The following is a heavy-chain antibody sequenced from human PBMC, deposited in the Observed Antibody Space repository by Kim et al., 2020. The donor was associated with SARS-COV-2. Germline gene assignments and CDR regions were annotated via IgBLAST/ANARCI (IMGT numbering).Heavy chain of an antibody. D-gene: IGHD6-13*01. J-gene: IGHJ6*02. V-gene: IGHV1-2*04. CDR3: ARGSGPYSSSWYGGYTKRYYYGMDV. CDR2: INPNSGGT. Sequence: ASVKVSCKASGYTFTGYYMHWVRQAPGQGLEWMGWINPNSGGTNYAQKFQGWVTMTRDTSISTAYMELSRLRSDDTAVYYCARGSGPYSSSWYGGYTKRYYYGMDVWGQGTTVTVSS. CDR1: GYTFTGYY.